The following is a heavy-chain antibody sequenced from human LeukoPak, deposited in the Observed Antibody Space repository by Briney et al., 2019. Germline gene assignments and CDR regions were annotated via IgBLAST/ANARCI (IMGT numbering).Heavy chain of an antibody. V-gene: IGHV5-51*01. J-gene: IGHJ4*02. CDR2: IYPGDSDT. Sequence: GESLKISCKGSGYSFTGYWIGWVRQMPGKGLEWMGIIYPGDSDTRYSPSFQGQVTISADKSISTAYLQWSSLKASDTAMYYCARPVSSSLWSGYPYYLDYWGQGTLVTVSS. CDR3: ARPVSSSLWSGYPYYLDY. D-gene: IGHD3-3*01. CDR1: GYSFTGYW.